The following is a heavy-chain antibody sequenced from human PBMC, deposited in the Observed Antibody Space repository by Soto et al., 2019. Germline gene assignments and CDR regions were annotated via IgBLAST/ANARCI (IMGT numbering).Heavy chain of an antibody. CDR1: GFAVSSNY. Sequence: EVQLVESGGDLVQPGGSLRLSCAASGFAVSSNYMTWVRQAPGKGLEWVSVIHSGGDTHYADSVRGRFTISRDNSKNTLYLQMNTLRAEATAVYYCGRSRTGTTYGGMDVWGQGTTVTFSS. D-gene: IGHD1-7*01. CDR2: IHSGGDT. V-gene: IGHV3-66*01. CDR3: GRSRTGTTYGGMDV. J-gene: IGHJ6*01.